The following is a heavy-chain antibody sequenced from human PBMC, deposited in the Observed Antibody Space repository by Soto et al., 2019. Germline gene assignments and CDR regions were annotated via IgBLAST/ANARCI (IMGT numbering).Heavy chain of an antibody. J-gene: IGHJ4*02. Sequence: QVQLQEWGPGLVEPSQTLSLTCNVSGDSISSGGYHWSWIRQHPGKGLEWIVYIYYSGDTYYNPSLKSRVAISVHTSKKQFSLNLSSATAADTAVYYCDRLAYSSRGGQFFDYWGQGVLVTVSS. V-gene: IGHV4-31*03. CDR1: GDSISSGGYH. CDR3: DRLAYSSRGGQFFDY. CDR2: IYYSGDT. D-gene: IGHD6-13*01.